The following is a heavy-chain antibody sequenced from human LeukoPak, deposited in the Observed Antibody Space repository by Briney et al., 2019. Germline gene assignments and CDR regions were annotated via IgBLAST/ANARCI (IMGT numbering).Heavy chain of an antibody. Sequence: ASVKLSCKASGYTFTGYYMHWVRQAPGQGLEWMGIINPSGGSTSYAQKFQGRVTMTRDMSTSTVYMELSSLRSEDTAVYYCAREVAYCSGGSCQDAFDIWGQGTMVTVSS. CDR2: INPSGGST. D-gene: IGHD2-15*01. J-gene: IGHJ3*02. V-gene: IGHV1-46*01. CDR1: GYTFTGYY. CDR3: AREVAYCSGGSCQDAFDI.